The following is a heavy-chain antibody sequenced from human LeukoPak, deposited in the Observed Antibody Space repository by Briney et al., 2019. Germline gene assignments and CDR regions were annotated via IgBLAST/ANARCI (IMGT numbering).Heavy chain of an antibody. CDR3: AKDRQGSYASGSFSDY. V-gene: IGHV3-43*02. D-gene: IGHD3-10*01. J-gene: IGHJ4*02. Sequence: PGGSLRLSCAASGFSFDDYAMHWVRQAPGKGLEWVSLIRGDDGTTYYADSVKGRFTISRDNSKNSLYLQMDSLRTEDTALYYCAKDRQGSYASGSFSDYWGQGTLVTVSS. CDR1: GFSFDDYA. CDR2: IRGDDGTT.